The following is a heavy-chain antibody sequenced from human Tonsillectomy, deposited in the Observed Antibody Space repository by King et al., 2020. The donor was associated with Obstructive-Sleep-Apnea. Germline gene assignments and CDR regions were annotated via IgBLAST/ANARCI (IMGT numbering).Heavy chain of an antibody. D-gene: IGHD6-19*01. V-gene: IGHV4-39*07. Sequence: LQLQESGPGLVKPSETLSLTCTVSGGSISSSSYYWGWIRQPPGKGLEWIGSINYSGSTYYNPSLKSRVPISVDTSKNQFSLKLSSVTAADTAVYYCGRDGVAGISTNFDYWGQGTLVTVSS. CDR1: GGSISSSSYY. J-gene: IGHJ4*02. CDR3: GRDGVAGISTNFDY. CDR2: INYSGST.